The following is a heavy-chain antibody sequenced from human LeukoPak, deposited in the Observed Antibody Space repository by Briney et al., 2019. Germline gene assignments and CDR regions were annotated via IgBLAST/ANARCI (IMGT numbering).Heavy chain of an antibody. Sequence: SETLSLTCTVSGGSISSGSYYWSWIRQPAGKGLEWIGRIYTSGSTNYNPSLKSRVTISVDTSKNQFSLKLSSVTAADTAVYYCARLKKGFTFGYWGQGTLVTVSS. J-gene: IGHJ4*02. CDR3: ARLKKGFTFGY. CDR2: IYTSGST. V-gene: IGHV4-61*02. CDR1: GGSISSGSYY.